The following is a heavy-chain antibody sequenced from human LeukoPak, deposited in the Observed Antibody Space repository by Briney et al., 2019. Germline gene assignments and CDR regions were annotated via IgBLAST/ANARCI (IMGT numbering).Heavy chain of an antibody. CDR1: GYTFTDYY. V-gene: IGHV1-69-2*01. CDR3: ATLGDTARTGDAFDI. J-gene: IGHJ3*02. CDR2: VDPEDGET. Sequence: ASVKISCKVSGYTFTDYYMHWVQQAPGKGLEWMGLVDPEDGETIYAEKFQGRVTITADTSTDTAYVELSSLRSEDTAVYYCATLGDTARTGDAFDIWGQGTMVTVSS. D-gene: IGHD5-18*01.